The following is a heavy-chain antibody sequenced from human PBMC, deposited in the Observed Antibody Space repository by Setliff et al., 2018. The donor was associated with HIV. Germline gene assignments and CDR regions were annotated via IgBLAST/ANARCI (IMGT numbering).Heavy chain of an antibody. J-gene: IGHJ5*02. CDR2: VSGSGSTT. Sequence: GGSLRLSCAASGFTFNSYEMHWVRQAPGKGLEWIAHVSGSGSTTYYAESVRGRFTISRDNGKKSLYLEMDGLTVEDTAFYYCARGPLDYDRREGFDTWGQGTLVTVSS. CDR1: GFTFNSYE. D-gene: IGHD3-22*01. CDR3: ARGPLDYDRREGFDT. V-gene: IGHV3-48*03.